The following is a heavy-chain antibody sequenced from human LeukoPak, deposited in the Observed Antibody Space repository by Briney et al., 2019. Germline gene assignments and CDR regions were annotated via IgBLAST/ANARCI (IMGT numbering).Heavy chain of an antibody. CDR1: GYTFSSHD. V-gene: IGHV1-8*01. Sequence: ASVKVSCKASGYTFSSHDINWVRQVPGHGLEWLGWMNPNSGNTGYAQKFQGRVTMTRNTSISTAYMELSSLRSEDTAVYYCARGRRTAAGYYYMDVRGKGTTVTVSS. CDR2: MNPNSGNT. D-gene: IGHD6-13*01. CDR3: ARGRRTAAGYYYMDV. J-gene: IGHJ6*03.